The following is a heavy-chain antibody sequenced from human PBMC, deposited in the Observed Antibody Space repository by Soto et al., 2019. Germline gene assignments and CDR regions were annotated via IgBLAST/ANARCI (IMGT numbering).Heavy chain of an antibody. D-gene: IGHD6-13*01. Sequence: GGSLRLSCAASGFTFSSYGMHWVRQAPGKGLEWVAVIWYDGSNKYYADSVKGRFTISRDNSKNTLYLQMNSLRAEDTAVYYCARDLRAIAAAGYYYYGMDVWGQGTTVTVSS. J-gene: IGHJ6*02. CDR3: ARDLRAIAAAGYYYYGMDV. CDR1: GFTFSSYG. CDR2: IWYDGSNK. V-gene: IGHV3-33*01.